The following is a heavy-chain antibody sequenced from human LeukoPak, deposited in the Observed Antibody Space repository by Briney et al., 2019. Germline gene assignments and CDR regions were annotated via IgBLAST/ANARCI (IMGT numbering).Heavy chain of an antibody. Sequence: PSETLSLTCAVYGGSFSGYYWSWIRQPPGKGLEWIGEINHSGSTNYNPSLKSRVTISVGTSKNQFSLKLSSVTAADTAVYYCARGVSSGWALYYFDYWGQGTLVTVSS. J-gene: IGHJ4*02. CDR3: ARGVSSGWALYYFDY. V-gene: IGHV4-34*01. CDR1: GGSFSGYY. D-gene: IGHD6-19*01. CDR2: INHSGST.